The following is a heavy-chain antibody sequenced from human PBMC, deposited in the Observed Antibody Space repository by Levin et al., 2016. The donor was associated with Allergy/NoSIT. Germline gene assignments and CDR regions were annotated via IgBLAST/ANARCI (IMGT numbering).Heavy chain of an antibody. D-gene: IGHD2-15*01. CDR3: ARGKDSALDV. J-gene: IGHJ3*01. V-gene: IGHV6-1*01. Sequence: SQTLSLTCAISGDSVSSNSIAWNWIRQSPSRGLEWLGRTYYRSKWYNEYAVSVRSGITINLDTSKNQLSLQLNSVTPEDTAVYYCARGKDSALDVWGQGTMVTVSS. CDR2: TYYRSKWYN. CDR1: GDSVSSNSIA.